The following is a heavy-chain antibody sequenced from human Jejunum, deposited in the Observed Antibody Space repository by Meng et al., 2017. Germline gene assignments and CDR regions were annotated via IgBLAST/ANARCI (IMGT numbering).Heavy chain of an antibody. CDR3: ARDHMGSLDY. V-gene: IGHV4-61*08. CDR2: AST. J-gene: IGHJ4*02. Sequence: GQLQGSGPGLVRPSETLSLIVSVSGGSVSSAGYQWSWIRQPPGKGLEWIGYASTNYNPSLKSRVTISVDTSKNQFSLRLTSVTAADTAVYYCARDHMGSLDYWGQGILVTVSS. D-gene: IGHD1-26*01. CDR1: GGSVSSAGYQ.